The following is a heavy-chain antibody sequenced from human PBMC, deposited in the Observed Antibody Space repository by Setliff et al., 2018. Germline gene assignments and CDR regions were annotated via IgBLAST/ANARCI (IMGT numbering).Heavy chain of an antibody. Sequence: ASVKVSCKAFGYTFTKYGIDWVRQAPGQGLEWLGWISPYNGNTDYVYNVRDRITMTTDTSTGTAYMELRSLTSDDSAVYYCARDPLTTNRRRAFDIWGQGTMVTVS. J-gene: IGHJ3*02. D-gene: IGHD4-17*01. CDR1: GYTFTKYG. CDR3: ARDPLTTNRRRAFDI. CDR2: ISPYNGNT. V-gene: IGHV1-18*01.